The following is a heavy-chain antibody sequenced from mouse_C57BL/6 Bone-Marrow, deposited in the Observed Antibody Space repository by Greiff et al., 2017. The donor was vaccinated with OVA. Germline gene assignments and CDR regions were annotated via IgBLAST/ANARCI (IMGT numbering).Heavy chain of an antibody. D-gene: IGHD1-1*01. V-gene: IGHV1-64*01. Sequence: QVQLQQPGAELVKPGASVKLSCKASGYTFTSYWMHWVKQRPGQGLEWIGMIHPNSGSTNYNEKFKSKATLTVDKSSSTAYMQLSSLTSEDSAVYYCATTVVAYYFDDWGQGTTLTVSS. CDR2: IHPNSGST. CDR1: GYTFTSYW. J-gene: IGHJ2*01. CDR3: ATTVVAYYFDD.